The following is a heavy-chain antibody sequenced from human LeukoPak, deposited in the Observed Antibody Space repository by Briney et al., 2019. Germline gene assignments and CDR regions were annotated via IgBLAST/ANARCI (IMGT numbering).Heavy chain of an antibody. CDR2: RIAVFPAP. J-gene: IGHJ5*02. V-gene: IGHV1-69*05. CDR1: GGTLSTYP. CDR3: AGSDA. Sequence: SVKDSCKASGGTLSTYPINWVRQAPGQGLEWMGGRIAVFPAPNYAQKFQGRITVTTDESTATAYMELSSLRSDDTAVYYCAGSDAWGQGTLVTVSS.